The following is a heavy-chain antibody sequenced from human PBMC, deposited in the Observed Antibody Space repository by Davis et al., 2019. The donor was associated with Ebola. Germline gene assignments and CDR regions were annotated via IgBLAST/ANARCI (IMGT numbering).Heavy chain of an antibody. CDR3: ARERAEYYYGSGSYYYYGMDV. Sequence: SVKVSCKASGGTFSSYAISWVRQAPGQGLEWMGRIIPILGIANYAQKFQGRVTITADKSTSTAYMELSSLRSEDTAVYYWARERAEYYYGSGSYYYYGMDVWGQGTTVTVSS. CDR1: GGTFSSYA. D-gene: IGHD3-10*01. J-gene: IGHJ6*02. CDR2: IIPILGIA. V-gene: IGHV1-69*04.